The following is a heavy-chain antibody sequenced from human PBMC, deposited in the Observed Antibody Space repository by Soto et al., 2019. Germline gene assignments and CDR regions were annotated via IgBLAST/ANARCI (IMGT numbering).Heavy chain of an antibody. CDR2: INHSGST. CDR1: GGSFSGYY. CDR3: ARGKRVRGVIINMFSGDYYYYMDV. Sequence: QVQLQQWGAGLLKPSETLSLTCAVYGGSFSGYYWSWIRQPPGKGLEWIGEINHSGSTNYNPSLKIRVTISVDTSKNQFSLKLSSVTAADTAVYYCARGKRVRGVIINMFSGDYYYYMDVWGKGTTVTVSS. D-gene: IGHD3-10*01. J-gene: IGHJ6*03. V-gene: IGHV4-34*01.